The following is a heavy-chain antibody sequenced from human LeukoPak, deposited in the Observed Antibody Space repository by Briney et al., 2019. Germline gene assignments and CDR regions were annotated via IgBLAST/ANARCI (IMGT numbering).Heavy chain of an antibody. CDR2: TSDRGDYT. Sequence: GSLRLSCVDSGFTFTSYSMSWVRQAPGKGLEWVSGTSDRGDYTYYADSVKGRFTISRDNSKNTLYLQMNSLRAEDTALYFCAKKAQYNGNYPLDYWGQGTLVTVSS. V-gene: IGHV3-23*01. CDR3: AKKAQYNGNYPLDY. D-gene: IGHD1-26*01. J-gene: IGHJ4*02. CDR1: GFTFTSYS.